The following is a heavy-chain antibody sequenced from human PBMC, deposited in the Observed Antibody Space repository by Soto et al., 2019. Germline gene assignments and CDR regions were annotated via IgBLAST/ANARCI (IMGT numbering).Heavy chain of an antibody. CDR1: GGTFSSYA. V-gene: IGHV1-69*01. CDR2: IIPIFGTA. CDR3: ARASVPAAPEWLLGYYYYGMDV. Sequence: QVQLVQSGAEVKKPGSSVKVSCKASGGTFSSYALSWVRQAPGQGLEWMGGIIPIFGTANHAQKFQGRVTIPADESTSTAYMELSSLGSEETAVYYFARASVPAAPEWLLGYYYYGMDVWCQGTTVTVSS. J-gene: IGHJ6*02. D-gene: IGHD3-3*01.